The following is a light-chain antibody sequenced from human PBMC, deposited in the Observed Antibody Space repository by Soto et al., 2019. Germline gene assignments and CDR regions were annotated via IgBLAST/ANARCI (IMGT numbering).Light chain of an antibody. CDR1: QSVSSSY. V-gene: IGKV3-20*01. Sequence: EIVLTQSPDTLSLSPGERATLSCRASQSVSSSYLAWYQQTPGQAPRLLIYGTSNRATGHPDRFSGSGSGTDFNLTISILEPEEFALYYAHLYGNSRCTFGQGTKVEIK. J-gene: IGKJ1*01. CDR3: HLYGNSRCT. CDR2: GTS.